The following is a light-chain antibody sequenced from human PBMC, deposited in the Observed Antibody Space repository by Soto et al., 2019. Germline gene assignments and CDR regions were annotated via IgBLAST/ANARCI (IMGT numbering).Light chain of an antibody. V-gene: IGKV3-20*01. Sequence: VLTQFPGTLSLSPGERATLSCRASQSVNNNYLAWYQQKPGQSPRLLIYGASIRATAIPDRFSGSGSGTDFTLTISRLEPEDSAVYYCQQHSRSITFGGGTKVDIK. CDR3: QQHSRSIT. J-gene: IGKJ4*01. CDR1: QSVNNNY. CDR2: GAS.